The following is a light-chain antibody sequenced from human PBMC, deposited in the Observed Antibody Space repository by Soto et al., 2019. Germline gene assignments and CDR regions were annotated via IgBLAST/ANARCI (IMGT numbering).Light chain of an antibody. CDR3: QHYNNYVTLA. V-gene: IGKV3-15*01. Sequence: EIVMTQSPATLSVSPGEKATLSCRASQSVGSHLAWYQQKPGQAPRLLIFGASTRASGIPARFRGSGSGTEFTLTISSLQSEDFAVYYCQHYNNYVTLAFGQGTKVEIK. CDR2: GAS. CDR1: QSVGSH. J-gene: IGKJ1*01.